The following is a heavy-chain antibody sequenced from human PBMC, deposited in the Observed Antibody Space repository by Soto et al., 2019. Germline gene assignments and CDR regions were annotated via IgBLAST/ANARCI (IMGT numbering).Heavy chain of an antibody. CDR3: ARALSDYSYHMDV. J-gene: IGHJ6*02. CDR1: GVSVSSHY. CDR2: YSGSGRT. Sequence: PSETLSLTCIVSGVSVSSHYWNWFRQPAGKGLEWIGRYSGSGRTSYKPPLESRITMSVDTSKNQVSLILTSVTAADTAVYFCARALSDYSYHMDVWGHGTTGTVSS. V-gene: IGHV4-4*07.